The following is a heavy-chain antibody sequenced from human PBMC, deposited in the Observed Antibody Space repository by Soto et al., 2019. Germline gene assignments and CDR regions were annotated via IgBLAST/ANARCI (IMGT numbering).Heavy chain of an antibody. D-gene: IGHD6-13*01. CDR1: GYTFTTYG. J-gene: IGHJ4*02. V-gene: IGHV1-18*04. CDR3: ARVSATGRPFDY. Sequence: QVQLVQSGAEVKIPGASVKVSCKASGYTFTTYGISWVRQAPGQGLEWMGWISPYNGNTIYAQRFQGRVSMTTDTSTTTAHMELRSLRGDDTAMYYCARVSATGRPFDYWGQGTLVTVSS. CDR2: ISPYNGNT.